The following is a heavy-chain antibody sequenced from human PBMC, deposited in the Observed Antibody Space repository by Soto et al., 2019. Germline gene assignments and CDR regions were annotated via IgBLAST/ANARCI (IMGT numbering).Heavy chain of an antibody. J-gene: IGHJ4*02. D-gene: IGHD6-6*01. V-gene: IGHV4-30-4*01. CDR3: AGVGSSIAVLAFDY. CDR2: IYYSGST. CDR1: GGSISSGDYY. Sequence: TLSLTCTVSGGSISSGDYYWSWIRQPPGKGLEWIGYIYYSGSTYYNPSLKSRVTISLDTSKNQFSLKLSSVTAADTPVQYCAGVGSSIAVLAFDYWREGRLVSVSS.